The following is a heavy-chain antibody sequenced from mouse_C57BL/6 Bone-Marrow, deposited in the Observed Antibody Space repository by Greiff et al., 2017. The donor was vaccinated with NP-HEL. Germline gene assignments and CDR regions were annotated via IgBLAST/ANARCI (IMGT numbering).Heavy chain of an antibody. Sequence: VQLQQPGAELVKPGASVKLSCKASGYTFTSYWMQWVKQRPGQGLEWIGEIDPSDSYTNYNQKFKGKATLTVDTSSSTAYMQLSSLTSEDSAVYYCARSGEYYAMDYWGQGTSVTVSS. V-gene: IGHV1-50*01. CDR3: ARSGEYYAMDY. CDR1: GYTFTSYW. CDR2: IDPSDSYT. J-gene: IGHJ4*01.